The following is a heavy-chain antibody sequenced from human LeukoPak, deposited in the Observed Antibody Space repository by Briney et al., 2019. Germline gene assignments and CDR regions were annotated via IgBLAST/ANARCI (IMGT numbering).Heavy chain of an antibody. D-gene: IGHD2-8*01. J-gene: IGHJ4*02. Sequence: SETLSLTCTVSGGSISSSSYYWGWIRQPPGKGLEWIGSIYYSGSTYDNPSLKSRVTISVDTSKNQFSLKLSSVTAADTAVYYCARLPGVYAIRRPYYFDYWGQGTLVTVSS. CDR1: GGSISSSSYY. CDR3: ARLPGVYAIRRPYYFDY. V-gene: IGHV4-39*01. CDR2: IYYSGST.